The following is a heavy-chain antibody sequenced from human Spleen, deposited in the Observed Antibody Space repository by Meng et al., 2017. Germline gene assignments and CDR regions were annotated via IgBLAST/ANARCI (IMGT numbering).Heavy chain of an antibody. CDR1: GYNFPDYY. CDR2: INPKSGDT. D-gene: IGHD6-13*01. J-gene: IGHJ4*02. Sequence: ASVNVSCKPSGYNFPDYYIHWVRRAPGQGLEWMGRINPKSGDTHYAQRFQGRVTMTGDTSISTPYMELSGLRSDDTAMYYCARDEDISAAGKLFGDYWGQGTLVTVSS. CDR3: ARDEDISAAGKLFGDY. V-gene: IGHV1-2*06.